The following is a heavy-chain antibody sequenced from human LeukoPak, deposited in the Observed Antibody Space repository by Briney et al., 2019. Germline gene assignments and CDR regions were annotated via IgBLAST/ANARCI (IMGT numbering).Heavy chain of an antibody. J-gene: IGHJ4*02. Sequence: GGSLRLSCAASGFTFSSYAMSWVRQAPGKGLEWVSAISGSGGSTYYADSVKGRFTISRDNSKNTLYLQMNSLRAEDTAVYYCARYSGSYYYPPAWDLWGQGTLVTVSS. CDR1: GFTFSSYA. V-gene: IGHV3-23*01. CDR3: ARYSGSYYYPPAWDL. D-gene: IGHD1-26*01. CDR2: ISGSGGST.